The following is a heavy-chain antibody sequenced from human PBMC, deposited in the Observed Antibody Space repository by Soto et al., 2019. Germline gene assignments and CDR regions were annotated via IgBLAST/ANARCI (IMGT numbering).Heavy chain of an antibody. V-gene: IGHV3-33*01. CDR3: ARDYQGFYRYFDN. CDR2: IWNDGSNK. J-gene: IGHJ4*02. D-gene: IGHD3-16*02. Sequence: QVQLVESGGGVVQPGKSLRLSCEASGFDFSISGMHWVRQAPGKGLEWVAVIWNDGSNKYYGDSVKGRFTISRDNSKSKLYLQMNSLRGEGAAVYYCARDYQGFYRYFDNWGQGTLVTVSS. CDR1: GFDFSISG.